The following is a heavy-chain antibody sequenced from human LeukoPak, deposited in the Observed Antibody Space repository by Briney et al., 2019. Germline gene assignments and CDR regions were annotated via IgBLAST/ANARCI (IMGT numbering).Heavy chain of an antibody. CDR3: AKHIAARPSYFDY. Sequence: GGSLRLSCAASGFTFSNYAMSWVRQAPGKGLECASVISDSGGSTDYADSVKGRFTISRDNSKNTLYPQMNSLRAEDTAVYYCAKHIAARPSYFDYWGQGTLVTVSS. D-gene: IGHD6-6*01. CDR2: ISDSGGST. CDR1: GFTFSNYA. J-gene: IGHJ4*02. V-gene: IGHV3-23*01.